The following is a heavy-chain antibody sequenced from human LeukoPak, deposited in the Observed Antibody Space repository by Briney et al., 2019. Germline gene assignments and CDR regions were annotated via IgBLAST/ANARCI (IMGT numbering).Heavy chain of an antibody. CDR2: IYYSGST. V-gene: IGHV4-59*08. CDR3: ARLGLYSSTYYYFDY. D-gene: IGHD6-19*01. J-gene: IGHJ4*02. Sequence: PSETLSLTCTVSGGSISSYHRSWIRQPPGKGLEWIGYIYYSGSTNYNPSLKSRVTISVDTSKNQFSLKLSSMTAADTAVYYCARLGLYSSTYYYFDYWGQGTLVTVSS. CDR1: GGSISSYH.